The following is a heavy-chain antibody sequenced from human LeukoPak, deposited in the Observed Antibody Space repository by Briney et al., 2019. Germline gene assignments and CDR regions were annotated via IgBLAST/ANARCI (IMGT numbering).Heavy chain of an antibody. D-gene: IGHD6-19*01. CDR1: GGSISSYY. V-gene: IGHV4-59*12. CDR3: ARASSGWYGLFDY. Sequence: SSETLSLTCTVSGGSISSYYRSWIRQPPGKGLEWIGYIDYSGTTSYNPSLNSGVTISVDTSKNQFSLKVRSVTAADTAVSYCARASSGWYGLFDYWGQGTLVTVSS. CDR2: IDYSGTT. J-gene: IGHJ4*02.